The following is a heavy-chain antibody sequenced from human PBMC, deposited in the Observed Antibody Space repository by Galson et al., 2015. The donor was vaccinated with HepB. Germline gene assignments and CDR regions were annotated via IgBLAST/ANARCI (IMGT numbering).Heavy chain of an antibody. CDR1: GGSMSSSSYY. D-gene: IGHD2-2*01. Sequence: TLSLTCPVSGGSMSSSSYYWGWIRQPPGKGLEWIGSTYYSRSTYYTPSLRSRVTISVDTSKNQFSLRMSSVSAADTAVYYCARDSVLPVDLGGYYYYGMDVWGQGTTVTVSS. J-gene: IGHJ6*02. CDR3: ARDSVLPVDLGGYYYYGMDV. V-gene: IGHV4-39*07. CDR2: TYYSRST.